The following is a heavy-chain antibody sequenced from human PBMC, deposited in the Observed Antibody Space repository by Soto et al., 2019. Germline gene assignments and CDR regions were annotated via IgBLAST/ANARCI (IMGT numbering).Heavy chain of an antibody. CDR1: GYSFTSHW. CDR2: IYPGDSDT. V-gene: IGHV5-51*01. D-gene: IGHD3-3*01. Sequence: EVQLVQSGAEVKKPGESLKISCKGSGYSFTSHWIGWVRQMPGKGLECMGIIYPGDSDTRYTPSFQGHVTISVDKSTTTAYLQWSSLKASDTAIYYCAKTGVSHGFDIWGQGTMVTVSS. CDR3: AKTGVSHGFDI. J-gene: IGHJ3*02.